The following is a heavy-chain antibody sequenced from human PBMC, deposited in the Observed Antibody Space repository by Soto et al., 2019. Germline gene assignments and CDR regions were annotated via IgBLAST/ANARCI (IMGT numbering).Heavy chain of an antibody. CDR3: ARAGYCSGGSCYSGEGDAFDI. V-gene: IGHV4-31*03. CDR1: GGSISSGVYY. J-gene: IGHJ3*02. CDR2: IYYSGST. D-gene: IGHD2-15*01. Sequence: PSETLSLTCTVSGGSISSGVYYWSWIRQHPGKSMERIGYIYYSGSTYYNPSLKSRVTISVDTSKNQFSLKLSSVTAADTAVYYCARAGYCSGGSCYSGEGDAFDIWGQGTMVTVSS.